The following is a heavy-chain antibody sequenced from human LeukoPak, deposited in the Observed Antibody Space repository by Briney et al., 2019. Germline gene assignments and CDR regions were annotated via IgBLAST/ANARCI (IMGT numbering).Heavy chain of an antibody. CDR1: GGSMSSYY. V-gene: IGHV4-4*07. Sequence: PSETLSLTCTVSGGSMSSYYWSWIRQPVGKGREWIGRIYTSGSTNYNPSLKSRVTMSVDTSKNQFSLKLSSVTAADTAVYYCAREGEYSGYVHPPFDYWGQGTLVTVSS. CDR3: AREGEYSGYVHPPFDY. CDR2: IYTSGST. J-gene: IGHJ4*02. D-gene: IGHD5-12*01.